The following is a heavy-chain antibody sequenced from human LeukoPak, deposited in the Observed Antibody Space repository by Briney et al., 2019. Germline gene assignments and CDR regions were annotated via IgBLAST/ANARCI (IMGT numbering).Heavy chain of an antibody. V-gene: IGHV4-39*02. D-gene: IGHD3-9*01. Sequence: SETLSLTCTVSGGSICSSFDYWAWIRQPPGQGLEWIGSIYYTGSTYYSPSLRGRVTISEDTSKNQFSLKLSSVTAADTAVYYCAREGVLRYFDCSNWFDPWGQGTLVTVSS. CDR2: IYYTGST. CDR1: GGSICSSFDY. J-gene: IGHJ5*02. CDR3: AREGVLRYFDCSNWFDP.